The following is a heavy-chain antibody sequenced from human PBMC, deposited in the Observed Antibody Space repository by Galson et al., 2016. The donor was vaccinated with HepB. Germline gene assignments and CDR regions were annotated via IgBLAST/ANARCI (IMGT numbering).Heavy chain of an antibody. J-gene: IGHJ4*02. CDR1: GGTFRIYA. Sequence: SVKVSCKASGGTFRIYAVSWVRQAPGQGLEWMGGIIPMFGTPNYAQKFQGRVTITADESTSTAYMELSSLRSEDTAVYYCARDGPGMAIIRDYWGQGTLVTVSS. D-gene: IGHD5-24*01. V-gene: IGHV1-69*13. CDR3: ARDGPGMAIIRDY. CDR2: IIPMFGTP.